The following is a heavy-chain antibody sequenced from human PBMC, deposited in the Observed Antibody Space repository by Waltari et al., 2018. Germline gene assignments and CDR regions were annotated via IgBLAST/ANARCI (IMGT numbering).Heavy chain of an antibody. D-gene: IGHD2-15*01. V-gene: IGHV3-30-3*01. CDR3: ARDGGGKRNWFDP. Sequence: QVQLVESGGGVVQPGRSLRLSCAASGFPFSRYAMQHVPQAPGKGLEWVAVISYDGSNKYYADSVKGRFTISRDNSKNTLYLQMNSLRAEDTAVYYCARDGGGKRNWFDPWGQGTLVTVSS. CDR2: ISYDGSNK. J-gene: IGHJ5*02. CDR1: GFPFSRYA.